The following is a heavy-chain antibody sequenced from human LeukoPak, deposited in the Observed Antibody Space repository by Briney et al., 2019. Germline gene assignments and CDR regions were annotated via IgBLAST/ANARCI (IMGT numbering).Heavy chain of an antibody. Sequence: GGSLRLSCAASGFTFSSYSMNWVRQAPGKGLEWVSSISSSSSYIYYADSVKGRFTISRDNAKNSLYLQMNSLRAEDTAVYYCARGGNSYPNDHWGQGTLVTVSS. CDR3: ARGGNSYPNDH. V-gene: IGHV3-21*01. CDR2: ISSSSSYI. J-gene: IGHJ5*02. D-gene: IGHD5-18*01. CDR1: GFTFSSYS.